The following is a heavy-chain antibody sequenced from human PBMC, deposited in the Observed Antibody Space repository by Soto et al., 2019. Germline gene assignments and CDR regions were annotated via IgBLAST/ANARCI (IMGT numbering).Heavy chain of an antibody. CDR1: GFTFSSYS. J-gene: IGHJ5*02. Sequence: EVQLVESGGGLVKPGGSLRLSCAASGFTFSSYSMNWVRQAPGKGLEWVSSISSSSSYIYYADSVKGRFTISRDNAKNSLYLQMNSLRAEDTAVYYCARCATTTTNNWFDPWGQGTLVTVSS. CDR2: ISSSSSYI. V-gene: IGHV3-21*01. D-gene: IGHD4-17*01. CDR3: ARCATTTTNNWFDP.